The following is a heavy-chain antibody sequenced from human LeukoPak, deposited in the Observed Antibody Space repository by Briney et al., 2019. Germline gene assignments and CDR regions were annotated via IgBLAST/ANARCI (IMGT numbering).Heavy chain of an antibody. CDR3: AREDGYVGSDY. J-gene: IGHJ4*02. D-gene: IGHD5-24*01. CDR1: GGSFSGYY. Sequence: SETLSLTCAVYGGSFSGYYWSWIRQPPGKGLEWIGEINHSGSTYYNPSLKSRVTISVDTSKNQFSLKLSSVTAADTAVYYCAREDGYVGSDYWGQGTLVTVSS. CDR2: INHSGST. V-gene: IGHV4-34*09.